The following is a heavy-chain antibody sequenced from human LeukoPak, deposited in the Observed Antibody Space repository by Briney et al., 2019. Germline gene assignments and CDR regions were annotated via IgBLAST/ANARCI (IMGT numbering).Heavy chain of an antibody. J-gene: IGHJ4*02. V-gene: IGHV3-30*02. CDR1: GFTFSSYG. CDR3: ARDPRRYCSSTSCRGH. Sequence: GGSLRLSCAASGFTFSSYGMHWVRQAPGKGLEWVAFIRYDGSNKYYADSVKGRFTISRDNAKNSPYLQMNSLRAEDTAVYYCARDPRRYCSSTSCRGHWGQGTLVTVSS. CDR2: IRYDGSNK. D-gene: IGHD2-2*01.